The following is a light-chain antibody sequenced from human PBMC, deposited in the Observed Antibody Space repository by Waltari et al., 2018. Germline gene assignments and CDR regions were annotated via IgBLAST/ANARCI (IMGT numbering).Light chain of an antibody. J-gene: IGKJ2*01. V-gene: IGKV3-11*01. CDR2: DAS. CDR1: QSISNY. Sequence: IVLTQSPATLSLSPGDRVTLPCRASQSISNYLAWYQQRPGQAPRLLMYDASKRAIGIPARFSGSGSGTDFTLTISSLGPEDSGIYYCQQRNGWPPMYTFGQGTKLEIK. CDR3: QQRNGWPPMYT.